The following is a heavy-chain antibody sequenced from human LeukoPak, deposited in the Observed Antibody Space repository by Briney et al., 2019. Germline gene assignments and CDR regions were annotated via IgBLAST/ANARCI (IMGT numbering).Heavy chain of an antibody. V-gene: IGHV4-39*01. Sequence: SETLSLTCTVSGGSISSSSYYWGWIRQPPGKGLAWIGTIYYSETTYYNPSLKSRVIISVDTSKNQFSLKLSSVTAADTAVYYCARVIAVAYFDYWGQGTLVTVSS. CDR2: IYYSETT. J-gene: IGHJ4*02. CDR3: ARVIAVAYFDY. CDR1: GGSISSSSYY. D-gene: IGHD3-16*02.